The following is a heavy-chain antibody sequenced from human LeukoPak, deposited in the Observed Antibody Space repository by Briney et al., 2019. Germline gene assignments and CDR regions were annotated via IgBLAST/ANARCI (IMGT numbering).Heavy chain of an antibody. V-gene: IGHV3-9*01. CDR2: ISWNSGSI. Sequence: GGSLRLSCAASGFTFDDYAMHWVRQAPGKGLEWVSGISWNSGSIGYADSVKGRFTISRDNAKNSLYLQMNSPRAEDTALYYCAKGVAAAEGPFDYWGQGTLVTVSS. D-gene: IGHD6-13*01. J-gene: IGHJ4*02. CDR3: AKGVAAAEGPFDY. CDR1: GFTFDDYA.